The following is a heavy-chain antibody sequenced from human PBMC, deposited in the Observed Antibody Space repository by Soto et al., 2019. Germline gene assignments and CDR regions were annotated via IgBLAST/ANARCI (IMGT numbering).Heavy chain of an antibody. Sequence: ASVKVSCKASGYTFKSYQIYWVRQAPGQGLEWMGWINPNSGGTNYAQKFQGRVTMTRDTSISTAYMELSRLRSDDTAVYYCASIVSSSVLPFDYWGQGTLVTVSS. CDR3: ASIVSSSVLPFDY. J-gene: IGHJ4*02. CDR2: INPNSGGT. CDR1: GYTFKSYQ. V-gene: IGHV1-2*02. D-gene: IGHD6-6*01.